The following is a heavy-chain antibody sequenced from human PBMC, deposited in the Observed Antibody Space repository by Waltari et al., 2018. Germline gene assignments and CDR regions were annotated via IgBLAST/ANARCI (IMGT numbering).Heavy chain of an antibody. V-gene: IGHV3-53*01. CDR2: IYSGGTT. Sequence: EVQLVDSGGGLMPPGGSLRLSCAASGFTVSTNYMSWVRQAPGKGLEWVSVIYSGGTTHYADSVKGRFTISRDNSKNTLYLQRNSLRAEDTAVYYCARGAPRDWGQGTLVTVSS. CDR1: GFTVSTNY. CDR3: ARGAPRD. J-gene: IGHJ4*02.